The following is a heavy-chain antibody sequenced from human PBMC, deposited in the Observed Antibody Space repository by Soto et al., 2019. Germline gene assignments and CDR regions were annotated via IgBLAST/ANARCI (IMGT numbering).Heavy chain of an antibody. J-gene: IGHJ5*02. D-gene: IGHD2-15*01. V-gene: IGHV1-24*01. Sequence: ASVKVSCKVSGYTLTELSMHWVRQAPGKGLEWMGGFDPEDGETIYAQKFQGRVTMTEDTSTDTAYMELSSLRSEDTAVYYCATEYCSGGSCYRIWFDPWGQGTLVTVSS. CDR2: FDPEDGET. CDR3: ATEYCSGGSCYRIWFDP. CDR1: GYTLTELS.